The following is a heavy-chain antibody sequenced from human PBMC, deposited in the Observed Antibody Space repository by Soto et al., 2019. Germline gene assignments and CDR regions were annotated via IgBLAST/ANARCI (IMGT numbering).Heavy chain of an antibody. J-gene: IGHJ3*02. CDR2: IKSKTDGGTT. V-gene: IGHV3-15*01. Sequence: GGPLRLSCAASGFTFSNAWMSWVRQAPGKGLEWVGRIKSKTDGGTTDYAAPVKGRFTISRDDSKNTLYLQMNSLKTEDTAVYYCTTLFGLLDAFDIWGQGTMVTVSS. CDR1: GFTFSNAW. CDR3: TTLFGLLDAFDI. D-gene: IGHD2-21*01.